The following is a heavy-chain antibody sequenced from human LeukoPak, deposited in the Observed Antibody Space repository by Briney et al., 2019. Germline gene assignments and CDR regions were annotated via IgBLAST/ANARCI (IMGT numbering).Heavy chain of an antibody. D-gene: IGHD6-13*01. CDR1: GFTFSSYS. CDR2: ISSSSSTI. Sequence: GGSLRLSCAASGFTFSSYSMNWVRQAPRKGLEWVSYISSSSSTIYYADSVKGRFTISRDNSKNTLYLQMNSLRAEDTAVYYCASRTYSSLDYWGQGTLVTVSS. CDR3: ASRTYSSLDY. V-gene: IGHV3-48*01. J-gene: IGHJ4*02.